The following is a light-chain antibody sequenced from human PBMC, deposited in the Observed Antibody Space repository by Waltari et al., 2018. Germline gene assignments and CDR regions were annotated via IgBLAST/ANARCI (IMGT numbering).Light chain of an antibody. CDR2: GAS. Sequence: EVVLTQSPGTLSLSPGERATISCRASQSVSSRYLAWYQQKPGQAPRLLVYGASSRATGIPDRFSGSGSGTDFTLTISRLEPEDFAVYYCQQYDSSPMWTFGQGTKVEIK. V-gene: IGKV3-20*01. CDR1: QSVSSRY. CDR3: QQYDSSPMWT. J-gene: IGKJ1*01.